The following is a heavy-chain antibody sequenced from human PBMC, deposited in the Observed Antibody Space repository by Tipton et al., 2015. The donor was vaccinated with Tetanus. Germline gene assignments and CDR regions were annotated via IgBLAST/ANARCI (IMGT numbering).Heavy chain of an antibody. D-gene: IGHD5-24*01. J-gene: IGHJ4*02. V-gene: IGHV4-4*07. CDR1: RGPISSYY. CDR3: ARGITDGYNRRFDY. Sequence: TLSLTCTVSRGPISSYYWSWIRQPAGKGLEWIGHISNGNTDYSRSLKSRVTLSVDTSKNQFSLELRSVTAADTGVYYCARGITDGYNRRFDYWGQGTLVAVSP. CDR2: ISNGNT.